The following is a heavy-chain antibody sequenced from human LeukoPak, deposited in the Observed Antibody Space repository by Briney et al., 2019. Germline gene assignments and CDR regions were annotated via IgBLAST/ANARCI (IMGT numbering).Heavy chain of an antibody. CDR1: GYSISSGYF. J-gene: IGHJ4*02. D-gene: IGHD3-10*01. V-gene: IGHV4-38-2*02. Sequence: SETLSLTCTVSGYSISSGYFWGWIRQPPGKGLEWIASIYHSGSTYYNPSLKSRVTISADTSKNQFSLKLTSVTAADTAVYYCTREEGYYGSGSHYWGQGTLVTVSS. CDR3: TREEGYYGSGSHY. CDR2: IYHSGST.